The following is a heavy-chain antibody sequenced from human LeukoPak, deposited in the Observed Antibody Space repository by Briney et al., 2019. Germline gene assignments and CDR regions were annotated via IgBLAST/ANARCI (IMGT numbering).Heavy chain of an antibody. CDR1: GFTFSTYD. Sequence: GSLRLSCAASGFTFSTYDIHWVRQTTGKGLEWVSGIGTAGDTYYSGSVKGRFTISRENAKKSLLLQMNSLTVGDTAVYYCARATVYGSGTYGFDYWGQGTLVTVSS. D-gene: IGHD3-10*01. CDR2: IGTAGDT. V-gene: IGHV3-13*01. J-gene: IGHJ4*02. CDR3: ARATVYGSGTYGFDY.